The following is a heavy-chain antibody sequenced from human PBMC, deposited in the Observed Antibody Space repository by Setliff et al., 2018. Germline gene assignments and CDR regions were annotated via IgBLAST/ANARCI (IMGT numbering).Heavy chain of an antibody. CDR3: AKGGDWDDQHYAFDI. CDR1: GFIFSNYF. D-gene: IGHD1-1*01. V-gene: IGHV3-11*03. CDR2: VTTTGGFT. J-gene: IGHJ3*02. Sequence: GGSLSLSCEGSGFIFSNYFMSWFRQAPGKGLEWLSYVTTTGGFTKEADSVRGRFSVSRDNSKKSVYLQINDLRAEDTALYFCAKGGDWDDQHYAFDIWGQGTMVTVSS.